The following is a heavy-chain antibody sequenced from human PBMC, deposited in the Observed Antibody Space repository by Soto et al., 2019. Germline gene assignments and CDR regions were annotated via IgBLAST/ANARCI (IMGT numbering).Heavy chain of an antibody. Sequence: SETLSLTCTVSGDAISSGGYYFIGIGQHPWNGLEWIGYIYYSGSTYYNPSLKSRVTISVDTSKNQFSLKLSSVTAADTAVYYCARDQIVVPAAIPGGWFDPWGQGTLVTVSS. J-gene: IGHJ5*02. V-gene: IGHV4-31*03. CDR3: ARDQIVVPAAIPGGWFDP. D-gene: IGHD2-2*02. CDR2: IYYSGST. CDR1: GDAISSGGYY.